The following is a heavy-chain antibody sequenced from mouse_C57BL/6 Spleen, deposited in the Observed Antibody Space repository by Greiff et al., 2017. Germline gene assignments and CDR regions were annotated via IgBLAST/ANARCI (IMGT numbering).Heavy chain of an antibody. CDR2: ILPGSGST. V-gene: IGHV1-9*01. D-gene: IGHD2-1*01. Sequence: QVQLQQSGAELMKPGASVKLSCKATGYTFTGYWIEWVKQRPGHGLEWIGEILPGSGSTNYNEKFKGKATFTADTSSNTAYMQLISLTTEDSAIDYCAREWIYYAHDGAYWGQGTLVTVSA. CDR3: AREWIYYAHDGAY. CDR1: GYTFTGYW. J-gene: IGHJ3*01.